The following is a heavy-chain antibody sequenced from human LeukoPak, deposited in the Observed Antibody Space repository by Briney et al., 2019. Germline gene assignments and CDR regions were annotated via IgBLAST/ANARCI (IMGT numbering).Heavy chain of an antibody. V-gene: IGHV3-21*01. D-gene: IGHD3-3*01. Sequence: GGSLRLSCAASGFTFSSYSMNWVRQAPGKGLEWVSSISSSSSYIYYADSVKGRFTISRDNAKNSLYLQMNSLRAEDTAVYYCARGYDFWSGQNYYYYMDVWGKGTTVTVPS. CDR2: ISSSSSYI. CDR1: GFTFSSYS. J-gene: IGHJ6*03. CDR3: ARGYDFWSGQNYYYYMDV.